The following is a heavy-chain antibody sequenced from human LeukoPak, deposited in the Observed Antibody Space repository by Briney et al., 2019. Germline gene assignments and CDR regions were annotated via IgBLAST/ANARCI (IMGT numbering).Heavy chain of an antibody. CDR1: GGSISSSNW. V-gene: IGHV4-4*02. Sequence: SETLSLTCAVSGGSISSSNWWSWVRQPPGKGLEWIGEIYHSGSTNYNPSLKSRVTISVDKSKNQFSLKLSSVTAADTAVYYCARAYGYDYYGMDAWGQGTTVTVSS. D-gene: IGHD4-17*01. CDR3: ARAYGYDYYGMDA. CDR2: IYHSGST. J-gene: IGHJ6*02.